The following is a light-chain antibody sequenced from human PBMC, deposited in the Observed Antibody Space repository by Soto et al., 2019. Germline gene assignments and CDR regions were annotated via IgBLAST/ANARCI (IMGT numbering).Light chain of an antibody. CDR2: PAS. CDR3: QQVRYYPRT. CDR1: QDVSSY. V-gene: IGKV1-9*01. J-gene: IGKJ2*01. Sequence: IQMTQSPSSLSATVEDRVTITCRASQDVSSYLFWYQQKPGRAPELLIYPASTLQSGVPSRFSGSGSGTEFTLTSGSLQPEEFATYYCQQVRYYPRTFGQGTKLDI.